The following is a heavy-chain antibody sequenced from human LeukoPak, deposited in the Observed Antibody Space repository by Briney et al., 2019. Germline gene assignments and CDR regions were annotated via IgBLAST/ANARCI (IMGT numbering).Heavy chain of an antibody. V-gene: IGHV3-7*03. CDR1: GFTFSNYW. Sequence: GGSLRLSCAASGFTFSNYWMSWVRQAPGKGLEWVANIRQDGSEKYYVDTMRGRFTISRDNAKNTLYLQMSSLRAEDTAVYYCGRSKAVLDYWGQGTLVTVSS. D-gene: IGHD6-6*01. J-gene: IGHJ4*02. CDR3: GRSKAVLDY. CDR2: IRQDGSEK.